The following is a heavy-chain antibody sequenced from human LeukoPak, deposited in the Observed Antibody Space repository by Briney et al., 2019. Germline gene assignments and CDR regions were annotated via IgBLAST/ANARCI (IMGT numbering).Heavy chain of an antibody. D-gene: IGHD5-18*01. Sequence: GGSLRLSCAASGFTFDDYAMHWVRQAPGNGLEWVSGISWNSGSIGYADSVKGRFTISRDNAKNSLYLQMNSLRAEDTALYYCAKDIGYSYGFGLDYWGQGTLVTVSS. J-gene: IGHJ4*02. V-gene: IGHV3-9*01. CDR3: AKDIGYSYGFGLDY. CDR2: ISWNSGSI. CDR1: GFTFDDYA.